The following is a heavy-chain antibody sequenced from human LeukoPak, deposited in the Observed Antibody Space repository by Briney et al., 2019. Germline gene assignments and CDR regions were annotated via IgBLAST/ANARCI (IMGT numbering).Heavy chain of an antibody. V-gene: IGHV3-53*01. Sequence: GGSLRLSCAASGFTVSSNYMNWVRQAPGKGLEWVSVIYGGGSTYYADSVKGRFTISRDNSKNTLYLQMNSLRAEDTAVYCCARAYDSSGYYGYYFDYWGQGTLVTVSS. CDR1: GFTVSSNY. CDR3: ARAYDSSGYYGYYFDY. J-gene: IGHJ4*02. CDR2: IYGGGST. D-gene: IGHD3-22*01.